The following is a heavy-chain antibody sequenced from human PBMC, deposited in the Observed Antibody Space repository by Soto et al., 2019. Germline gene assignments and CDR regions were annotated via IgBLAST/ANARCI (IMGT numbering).Heavy chain of an antibody. CDR1: GGSISSYY. J-gene: IGHJ4*02. CDR2: IYYSGST. CDR3: ARGYYDFWSGYYTTPPFFDY. V-gene: IGHV4-59*01. Sequence: ETLSLTCTVSGGSISSYYWSWIRQPPGKGLEWIGYIYYSGSTNYNPSLKSRVTISVDTSKNQFSLKLSSVTAADTAVYYCARGYYDFWSGYYTTPPFFDYWGQGTLVTVSS. D-gene: IGHD3-3*01.